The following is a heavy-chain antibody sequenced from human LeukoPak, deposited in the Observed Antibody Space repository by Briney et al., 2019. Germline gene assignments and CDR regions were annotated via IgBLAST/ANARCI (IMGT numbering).Heavy chain of an antibody. CDR1: GFTFSSYG. D-gene: IGHD4-17*01. CDR3: ARDPPLYDDYSYFDY. V-gene: IGHV3-33*01. CDR2: IWYDGSNK. Sequence: GGSLRLSCAASGFTFSSYGMHWVRQAPGKGLEWVAVIWYDGSNKYYADSVKGRFTISRDNSKNTLYLQMNSLGAEDTAVYFCARDPPLYDDYSYFDYWGQGTLVTVSS. J-gene: IGHJ4*02.